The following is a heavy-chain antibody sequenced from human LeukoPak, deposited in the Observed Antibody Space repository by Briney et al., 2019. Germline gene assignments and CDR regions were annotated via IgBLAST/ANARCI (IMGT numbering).Heavy chain of an antibody. CDR1: GFTFSSYE. D-gene: IGHD4/OR15-4a*01. J-gene: IGHJ4*02. CDR2: ISSSGGTI. V-gene: IGHV3-48*03. Sequence: PGGSLRLSCAASGFTFSSYEMNWVRQAPGKGLEWVSYISSSGGTIYYADSVKGRFTISRDNAKNSLYLQMNSLRAEDTAVYYCARSGYGGYIGDFDYWGQGTLVTVSS. CDR3: ARSGYGGYIGDFDY.